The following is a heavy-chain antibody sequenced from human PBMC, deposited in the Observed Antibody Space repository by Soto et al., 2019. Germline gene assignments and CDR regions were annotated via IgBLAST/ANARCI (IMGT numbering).Heavy chain of an antibody. CDR1: GYTFTSYG. V-gene: IGHV1-18*01. Sequence: ASVKVSCKASGYTFTSYGISWVRQAPGQGLEWMGWISAYNGNANYAQKLQGRVTMTTDTSTSTAYMELRSLRSDDTAVYYCARDENGGSGSYYYYYYGMDAWGQGTTVTVSS. CDR3: ARDENGGSGSYYYYYYGMDA. D-gene: IGHD3-10*01. J-gene: IGHJ6*02. CDR2: ISAYNGNA.